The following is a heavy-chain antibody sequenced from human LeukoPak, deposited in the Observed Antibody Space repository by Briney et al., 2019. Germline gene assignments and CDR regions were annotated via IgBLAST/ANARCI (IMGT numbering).Heavy chain of an antibody. CDR3: ACYGGAYYFDY. CDR1: GGSISSYY. D-gene: IGHD3-10*01. CDR2: IYYSGST. Sequence: SETLSLTCTVSGGSISSYYRSWIRQPPGKGLEWIGYIYYSGSTNYNPSLKSRVTISVDTSKNQFSLKLSSVTAADTAVYYCACYGGAYYFDYWGQGTLVTVSS. J-gene: IGHJ4*02. V-gene: IGHV4-59*08.